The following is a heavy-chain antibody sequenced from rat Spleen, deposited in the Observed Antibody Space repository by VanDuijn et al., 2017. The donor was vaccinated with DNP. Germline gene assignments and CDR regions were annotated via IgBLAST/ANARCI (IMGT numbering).Heavy chain of an antibody. V-gene: IGHV5-20*01. CDR2: ISSDGGHT. J-gene: IGHJ3*01. Sequence: EVQLVESGGGLVSPGRSLKLSCAGSGFTFSDYYMAWVRQAPTKGLDWVASISSDGGHTYYRDSVKGRFTISRDNAKSTLSLQMGSLRSEDTATYYCTGGSSFSYWGQGALVTISS. CDR1: GFTFSDYY. CDR3: TGGSSFSY. D-gene: IGHD5-1*01.